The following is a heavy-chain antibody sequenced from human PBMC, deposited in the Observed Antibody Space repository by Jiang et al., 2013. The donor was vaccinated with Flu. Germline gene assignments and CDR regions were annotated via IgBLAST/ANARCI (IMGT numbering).Heavy chain of an antibody. CDR3: AIVPGAGSGEFDY. CDR2: INHSGST. V-gene: IGHV4-34*01. CDR1: GGSFSGYY. Sequence: LLKPSETLSLTCAVYGGSFSGYYWSWIRQPPGKGLEWIGEINHSGSTNYNPSLKSRVTISVDTSKNQFSLKLSSVTAADTAVYYCAIVPGAGSGEFDYWGQGTLVTVSS. J-gene: IGHJ4*02. D-gene: IGHD6-19*01.